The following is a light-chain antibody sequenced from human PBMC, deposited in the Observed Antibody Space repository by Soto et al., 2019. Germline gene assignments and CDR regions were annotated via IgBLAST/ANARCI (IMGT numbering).Light chain of an antibody. V-gene: IGKV4-1*01. CDR1: QSVLYSSNNRNF. J-gene: IGKJ4*01. Sequence: DIVLTQSPDSLPVSLGERATINCKSSQSVLYSSNNRNFLAWYQQKPGQPPKLLIYWASTRESGVPDRFSGSGSGTDFTLTISSLQAEDVAVYYCQQYHTTPLTFGGGTKVEI. CDR2: WAS. CDR3: QQYHTTPLT.